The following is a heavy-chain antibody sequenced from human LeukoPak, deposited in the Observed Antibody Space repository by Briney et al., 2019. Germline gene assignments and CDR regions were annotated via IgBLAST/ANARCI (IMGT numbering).Heavy chain of an antibody. Sequence: ASVKVSCKASGYTFTGYYMHWVRHAPGQGLEWMGWINPNSGGTNYAQKFQGRVTMTRDTSISTAYMELSRLRSDDTAVYYCARVGTTVTPVDYWGQGTLVTVSS. CDR2: INPNSGGT. V-gene: IGHV1-2*02. J-gene: IGHJ4*02. CDR1: GYTFTGYY. CDR3: ARVGTTVTPVDY. D-gene: IGHD4-17*01.